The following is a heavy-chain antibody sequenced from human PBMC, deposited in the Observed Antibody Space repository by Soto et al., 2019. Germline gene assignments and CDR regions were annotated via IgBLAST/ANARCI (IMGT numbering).Heavy chain of an antibody. Sequence: GGSLRLSCAAYGLTLSRHAMTWARQAPGKGLEWVSAISGSGGSTYYADSVKGRFTISRDNSKNTLYLQMNSLRAEDTAVYYSAKESGYSGYGGFDYWGHGTLVTVSS. V-gene: IGHV3-23*01. CDR2: ISGSGGST. CDR3: AKESGYSGYGGFDY. J-gene: IGHJ4*01. CDR1: GLTLSRHA. D-gene: IGHD5-12*01.